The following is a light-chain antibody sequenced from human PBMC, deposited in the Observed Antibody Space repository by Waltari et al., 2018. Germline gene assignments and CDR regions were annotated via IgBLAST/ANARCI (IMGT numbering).Light chain of an antibody. J-gene: IGKJ1*01. CDR3: QQYNNWPRT. CDR1: QSIRSN. CDR2: GAS. Sequence: EIVMTQSPATLSVSPGERATISCRASQSIRSNLAWYRQKPGQAPRHLIYGASTRATGIPARFSGSGSGTDFTLTISSLQSEDFAVYYCQQYNNWPRTFGQGTKVEIK. V-gene: IGKV3-15*01.